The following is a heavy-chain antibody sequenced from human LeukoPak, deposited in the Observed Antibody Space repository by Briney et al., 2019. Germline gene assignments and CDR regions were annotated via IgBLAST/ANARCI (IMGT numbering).Heavy chain of an antibody. Sequence: ASVKVSCKASGYTFTSYYMHWARQAPGQGLEWMGIINPSGGSTSYAQKFQGRVTMTRDTSTSTVYMELSSLRSEDTAVYYCARVPRRFGEFSHFDYWGQGTLVTVSS. CDR3: ARVPRRFGEFSHFDY. J-gene: IGHJ4*02. CDR1: GYTFTSYY. V-gene: IGHV1-46*01. CDR2: INPSGGST. D-gene: IGHD3-10*01.